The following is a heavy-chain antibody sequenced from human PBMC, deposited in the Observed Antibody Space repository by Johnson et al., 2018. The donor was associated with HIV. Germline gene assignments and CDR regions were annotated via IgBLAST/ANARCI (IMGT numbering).Heavy chain of an antibody. J-gene: IGHJ3*02. CDR2: ISDDGTNK. D-gene: IGHD3-22*01. V-gene: IGHV3-30*14. CDR3: ARDLRGFFYYDSSDAFDI. CDR1: GFTFSSCA. Sequence: QVQLVESGGGVVQPGRSLRLSCAASGFTFSSCAMHWVRQAPGKGLEWVAVISDDGTNKYYADSVKGRFTISRDNSKNTLYLQMNSLRDEDTAVYYYARDLRGFFYYDSSDAFDIWGQGTMVTVSS.